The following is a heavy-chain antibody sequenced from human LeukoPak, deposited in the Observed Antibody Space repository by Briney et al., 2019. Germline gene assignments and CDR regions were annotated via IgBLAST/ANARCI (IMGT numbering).Heavy chain of an antibody. V-gene: IGHV1-2*02. CDR1: GYTFTGYY. CDR3: ARGGSYDILTGYYPIDY. Sequence: ASVKVSCRASGYTFTGYYMHWVRQAPGQGLEWMGWINPNSGGTNYAQKLQGRVTMTTDTSTSTAYMELRSLRSDDTAVYYCARGGSYDILTGYYPIDYWGQGTLVTVSS. CDR2: INPNSGGT. J-gene: IGHJ4*02. D-gene: IGHD3-9*01.